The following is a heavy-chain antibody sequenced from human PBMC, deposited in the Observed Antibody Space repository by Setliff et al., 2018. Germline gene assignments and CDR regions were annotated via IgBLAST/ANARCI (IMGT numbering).Heavy chain of an antibody. J-gene: IGHJ3*02. CDR3: ARDRPDHYEGAFDI. CDR2: IYPSGST. V-gene: IGHV4-4*07. CDR1: GGSISDYY. D-gene: IGHD4-17*01. Sequence: PSETLSLTCTVSGGSISDYYWSWAWQPAGKGLEWIGRIYPSGSTNYNPSLKSRVTISLDRSKNQFSLELSSVTAADTAVYYCARDRPDHYEGAFDIWGQGTMVTVSS.